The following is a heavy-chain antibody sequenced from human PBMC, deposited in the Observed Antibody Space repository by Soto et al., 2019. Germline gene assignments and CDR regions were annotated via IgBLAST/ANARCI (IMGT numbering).Heavy chain of an antibody. V-gene: IGHV3-23*01. CDR1: GFTFSSYA. Sequence: LRLSCAASGFTFSSYAMSWVRQTPGKGLEWVSLFSGSGGDTYYADSVKGRLTISRDNSKNTLYLQMNSLGAEDTAVYYCAAGTNSDWYTYWGQGTLVTVSS. D-gene: IGHD1-1*01. CDR3: AAGTNSDWYTY. CDR2: FSGSGGDT. J-gene: IGHJ4*02.